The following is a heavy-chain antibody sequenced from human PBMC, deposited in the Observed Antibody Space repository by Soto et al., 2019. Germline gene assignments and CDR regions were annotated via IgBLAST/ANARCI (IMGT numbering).Heavy chain of an antibody. CDR3: ARDLHGYCSGGSCWPLFGY. D-gene: IGHD2-15*01. CDR1: GYTFTSYY. V-gene: IGHV1-46*01. J-gene: IGHJ4*02. CDR2: INPSGGST. Sequence: GASVKVSCKASGYTFTSYYIHWVRQAPGQGLEWMGIINPSGGSTSYAQKFQGRVTMTRDTSTSTVYMDLSSLRPEDTAVYYCARDLHGYCSGGSCWPLFGYWGQGTLVTVSS.